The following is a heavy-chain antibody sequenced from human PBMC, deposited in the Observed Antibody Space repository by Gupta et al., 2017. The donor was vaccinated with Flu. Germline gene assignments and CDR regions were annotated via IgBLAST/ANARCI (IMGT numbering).Heavy chain of an antibody. CDR2: IYYSGGT. CDR3: ARDRGSFLNYFYYYGMDV. D-gene: IGHD1-26*01. Sequence: QVQLQASRPGLVKPSETLSLTCNVSGCSISSFSCSWIRQPPGKGLEWIGFIYYSGGTYYNPSLKSRVTMSIDTSKNQFSLKLSSVTAADTAVYYCARDRGSFLNYFYYYGMDVWGQGTTVTGSS. CDR1: GCSISSFS. V-gene: IGHV4-59*01. J-gene: IGHJ6*02.